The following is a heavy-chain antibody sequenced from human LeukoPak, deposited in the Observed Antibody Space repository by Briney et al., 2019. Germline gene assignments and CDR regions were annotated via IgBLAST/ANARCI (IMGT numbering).Heavy chain of an antibody. CDR2: TYYRSKWYY. J-gene: IGHJ4*02. CDR3: ARGDSLDY. D-gene: IGHD2-21*01. V-gene: IGHV6-1*01. CDR1: GDSVSSNNTI. Sequence: SQTLSLTCAISGDSVSSNNTIWNWIRQSPSRGLEWLGRTYYRSKWYYDYAVSVKIRITINPDTSKNQFSLQLNSVTPEDTAVYYCARGDSLDYWGQGTLVTVAS.